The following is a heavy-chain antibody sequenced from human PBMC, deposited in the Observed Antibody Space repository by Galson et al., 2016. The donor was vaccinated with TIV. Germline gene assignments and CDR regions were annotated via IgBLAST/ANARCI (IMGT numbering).Heavy chain of an antibody. Sequence: SLRLSCAASGFTFSSYAISWVRQAPGKGLEWVSIISYTGDSTYYTDSVKGRFTISRDNSKNTLYLQMNSLRAEDTAIYYCAKIRVRGVYYFDYWGQGTLVTVSS. D-gene: IGHD3-10*01. CDR2: ISYTGDST. CDR3: AKIRVRGVYYFDY. J-gene: IGHJ4*02. CDR1: GFTFSSYA. V-gene: IGHV3-23*01.